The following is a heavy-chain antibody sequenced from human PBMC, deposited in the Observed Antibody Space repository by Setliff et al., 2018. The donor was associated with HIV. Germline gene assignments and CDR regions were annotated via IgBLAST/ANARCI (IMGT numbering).Heavy chain of an antibody. Sequence: GESLKISCKGSGYSFTSYWIGWVRQMPGKGLEWMGIIYPGDSDTRYGPSFQGQVTISADKSISTAYLQWSSLKASDTAMSYCARLCGGDCYLARDAFDIWGQGTMVTVSS. CDR2: IYPGDSDT. CDR3: ARLCGGDCYLARDAFDI. D-gene: IGHD2-21*02. V-gene: IGHV5-51*01. CDR1: GYSFTSYW. J-gene: IGHJ3*02.